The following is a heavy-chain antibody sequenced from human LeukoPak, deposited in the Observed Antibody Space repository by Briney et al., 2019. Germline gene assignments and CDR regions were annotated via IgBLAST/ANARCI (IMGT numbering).Heavy chain of an antibody. V-gene: IGHV3-21*06. Sequence: PGGSLGLSCAASGFTFSSYNMNWVRQAPGKGLEWVSSISRSSSYIYYADSVKGRFTISRDNAKNSLYLQMNSLRAEDTAVYYCARGKMIVMGTTDYWGQGTRVTVSS. CDR1: GFTFSSYN. D-gene: IGHD3-22*01. CDR3: ARGKMIVMGTTDY. J-gene: IGHJ4*02. CDR2: ISRSSSYI.